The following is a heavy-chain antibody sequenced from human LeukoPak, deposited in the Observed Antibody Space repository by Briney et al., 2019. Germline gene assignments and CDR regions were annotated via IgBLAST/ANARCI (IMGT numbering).Heavy chain of an antibody. V-gene: IGHV3-74*01. CDR2: INTDGSST. CDR3: ARGGDYYDSAGAFDI. CDR1: GSTFSSYW. D-gene: IGHD3-22*01. Sequence: TGGSLRLSYAASGSTFSSYWMHWVRQAPGKGLVWVSRINTDGSSTSYADSVKGRFTISRDNAKNTLYLQMNSLRAEDTAVYYCARGGDYYDSAGAFDIWGQGTMVTVSS. J-gene: IGHJ3*02.